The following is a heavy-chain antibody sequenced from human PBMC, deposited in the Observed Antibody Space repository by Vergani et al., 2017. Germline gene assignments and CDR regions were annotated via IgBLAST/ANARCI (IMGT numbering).Heavy chain of an antibody. CDR2: IYYSGST. D-gene: IGHD3-3*01. J-gene: IGHJ6*03. CDR1: GGSISSGGYY. V-gene: IGHV4-31*01. Sequence: QVQLQESGPGLVKPSQTLSLTCTVSGGSISSGGYYWSWIRQHPGKGLAWIGYIYYSGSTYYNPSLRSLVNISVDTSKHQFSLKLSSVTAADTAVYYCARIWGYGYCSSTSCDCPITIFGVVTPAHMDVWGKGTTVTVSS. CDR3: ARIWGYGYCSSTSCDCPITIFGVVTPAHMDV.